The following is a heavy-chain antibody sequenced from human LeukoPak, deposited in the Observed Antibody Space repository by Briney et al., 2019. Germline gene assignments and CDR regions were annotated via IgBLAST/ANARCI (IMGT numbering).Heavy chain of an antibody. CDR3: TTEVEYSQKDYYYYYYMDV. Sequence: GGSLRLSCAASGFTFSNAWMSWVRQATGKGLEWVGRIKSKTDGGTTDYAAPVKGRFTISRDESKNTLYLQMNSLKTEDTAVYYCTTEVEYSQKDYYYYYYMDVWGKGTTVTVSS. D-gene: IGHD6-6*01. CDR2: IKSKTDGGTT. CDR1: GFTFSNAW. J-gene: IGHJ6*03. V-gene: IGHV3-15*01.